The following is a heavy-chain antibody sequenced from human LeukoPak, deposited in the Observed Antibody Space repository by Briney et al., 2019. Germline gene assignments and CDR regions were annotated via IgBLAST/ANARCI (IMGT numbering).Heavy chain of an antibody. CDR3: ACRDLPSTWSYT. D-gene: IGHD2-2*01. CDR1: GCLFTSYW. Sequence: GGALDISCQGVGCLFTSYWIGGVRPLPGKGREGMRVIYLGDSTTRYNPSFQAQVTISVDKSISTAYLQWVTLKASDTAMYYCACRDLPSTWSYTCGQGKLVTVSS. J-gene: IGHJ5*02. CDR2: IYLGDSTT. V-gene: IGHV5-51*01.